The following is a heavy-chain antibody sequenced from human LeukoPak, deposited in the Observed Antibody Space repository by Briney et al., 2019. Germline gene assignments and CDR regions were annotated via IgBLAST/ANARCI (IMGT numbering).Heavy chain of an antibody. CDR1: GGSISSSSYY. J-gene: IGHJ4*02. CDR2: IYYSGST. Sequence: PSETLSLTCTVSGGSISSSSYYWGWIRQPPGKGLEWIGSIYYSGSTNYNPSLKSRVTISVDTSKNQFSLKLPSVTAADTAVYYCARGDKSGNYGYYFDYWGQGTLVTVSS. V-gene: IGHV4-39*07. D-gene: IGHD1-26*01. CDR3: ARGDKSGNYGYYFDY.